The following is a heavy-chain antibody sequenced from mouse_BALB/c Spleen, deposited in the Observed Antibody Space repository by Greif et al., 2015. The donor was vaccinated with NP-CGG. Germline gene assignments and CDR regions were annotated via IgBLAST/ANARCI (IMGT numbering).Heavy chain of an antibody. CDR2: INPSTGYT. CDR1: GYTFTSYW. CDR3: ADYYGWGY. D-gene: IGHD1-2*01. Sequence: VQLQQSGAELAKPGASVKMSCKASGYTFTSYWMHWVKQRPGQGLEWIGYINPSTGYTEYNQKFKDKATLTADKSSSTAYMQLSSLTSEDSAVYYCADYYGWGYWGQGTTLTVSS. V-gene: IGHV1-7*01. J-gene: IGHJ2*01.